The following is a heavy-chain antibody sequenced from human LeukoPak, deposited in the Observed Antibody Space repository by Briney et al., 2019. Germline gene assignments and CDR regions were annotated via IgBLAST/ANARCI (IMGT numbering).Heavy chain of an antibody. J-gene: IGHJ4*02. CDR1: GGSISSYY. Sequence: PSETLSLTCTVSGGSISSYYWSWIRQPPGKGLEWIGYIYYSGSTNYNPSLKSRVTIPVDTSKNQFSLKLSSVTAADTAVYYCAGSIAVAGIDYWGQGTLVTVSS. V-gene: IGHV4-59*01. D-gene: IGHD6-19*01. CDR3: AGSIAVAGIDY. CDR2: IYYSGST.